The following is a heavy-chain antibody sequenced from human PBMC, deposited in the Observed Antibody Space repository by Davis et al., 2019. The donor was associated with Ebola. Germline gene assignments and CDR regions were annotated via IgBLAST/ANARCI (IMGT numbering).Heavy chain of an antibody. V-gene: IGHV5-51*01. J-gene: IGHJ4*02. CDR1: GYSFTTYW. Sequence: GESLKISCKGSGYSFTTYWIVWVRQMPGKGLECMGIIFPGDSDTRYSPSFQGQVTISADKSISTAYLQWSSLKASDTAMYYCARHKGWFGELSYFDYWGQGTLVTVSS. D-gene: IGHD3-10*01. CDR2: IFPGDSDT. CDR3: ARHKGWFGELSYFDY.